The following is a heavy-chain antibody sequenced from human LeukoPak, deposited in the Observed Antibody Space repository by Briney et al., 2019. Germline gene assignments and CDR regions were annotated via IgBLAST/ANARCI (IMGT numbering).Heavy chain of an antibody. D-gene: IGHD4-17*01. V-gene: IGHV3-66*01. CDR1: GFTVSSNY. CDR3: ASSFYGDSPPY. CDR2: IYSGGST. Sequence: GGSLRLPCAASGFTVSSNYMSWVRQASGKGLEWVPVIYSGGSTYYADSVKGRFTISRDNSKNTLYLQMNSLRAEDTAVYYCASSFYGDSPPYWGQGTLVTDSS. J-gene: IGHJ4*02.